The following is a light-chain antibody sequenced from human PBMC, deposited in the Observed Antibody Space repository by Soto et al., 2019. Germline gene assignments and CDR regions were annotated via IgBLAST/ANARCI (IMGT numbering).Light chain of an antibody. V-gene: IGKV1-39*01. CDR3: QQSYGAPPT. CDR2: AAS. Sequence: DIQMTQSPSSLSASVGDRVTITCRASQSIDTYLNWYQQKPGKAPKLLIYAASGLHSGVPARFSGSGSGTDFTLTISSLQPEDFATYYWQQSYGAPPTFGQGTKVEIK. CDR1: QSIDTY. J-gene: IGKJ2*01.